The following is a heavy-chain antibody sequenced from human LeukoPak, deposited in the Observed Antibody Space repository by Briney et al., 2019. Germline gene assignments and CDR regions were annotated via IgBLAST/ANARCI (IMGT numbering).Heavy chain of an antibody. D-gene: IGHD3-10*01. V-gene: IGHV3-30*18. Sequence: GGSLTLSCPASGFSFRSFGVHWLRQAPGKGLDWVAVISSDGTNKHYADSVKGRFTISRDNSKNTLSLQMNSLRPEDTAVYFCAKDQATFGTYDSDDWG. J-gene: IGHJ3*01. CDR3: AKDQATFGTYDSDD. CDR2: ISSDGTNK. CDR1: GFSFRSFG.